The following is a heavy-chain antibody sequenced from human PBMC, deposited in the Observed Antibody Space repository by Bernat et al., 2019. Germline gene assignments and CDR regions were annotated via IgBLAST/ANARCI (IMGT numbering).Heavy chain of an antibody. D-gene: IGHD2-15*01. CDR2: INHSGST. CDR3: ARGFGYGSGGSCYGRCYYYYYMDV. CDR1: GGSFSGYY. J-gene: IGHJ6*03. Sequence: QLQLQQWGAGLLKPSETLSLTCAVYGGSFSGYYWSWIRQPPGKGLEWIGEINHSGSTNYNPSLKSRVTISVDTSKNQFSLKLSSVTAANTAVYYCARGFGYGSGGSCYGRCYYYYYMDVWGKGTTVTVSS. V-gene: IGHV4-34*01.